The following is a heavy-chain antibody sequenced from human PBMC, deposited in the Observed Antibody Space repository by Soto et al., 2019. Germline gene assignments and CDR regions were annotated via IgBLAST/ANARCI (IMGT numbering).Heavy chain of an antibody. V-gene: IGHV1-69*13. J-gene: IGHJ6*02. CDR2: IIPIFGTA. D-gene: IGHD6-13*01. CDR1: GGTFSSYA. Sequence: SVKVSCKASGGTFSSYAIIWVRQAPGQGLEWMGGIIPIFGTANYAQKFQGRVTITADESTSTAYMELSSLRSEDTAVYYCARDRKHSSSWYFGYYYGMDVWGQGTTVTVSS. CDR3: ARDRKHSSSWYFGYYYGMDV.